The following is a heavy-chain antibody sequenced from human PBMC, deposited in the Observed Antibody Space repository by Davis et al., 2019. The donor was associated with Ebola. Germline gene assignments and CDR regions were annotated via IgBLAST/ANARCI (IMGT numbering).Heavy chain of an antibody. CDR2: ISAYNGNT. CDR1: GYTFTSYG. J-gene: IGHJ5*02. V-gene: IGHV1-18*01. Sequence: ASVKVSCKASGYTFTSYGISWVRQAPGQGLEWMGWISAYNGNTNYAQKLQGRVTMTTDTSTSTAYMELRSLRSDDTAVYYCARDESRQWLAMGYWFDPWGQGTLVTVSS. D-gene: IGHD6-19*01. CDR3: ARDESRQWLAMGYWFDP.